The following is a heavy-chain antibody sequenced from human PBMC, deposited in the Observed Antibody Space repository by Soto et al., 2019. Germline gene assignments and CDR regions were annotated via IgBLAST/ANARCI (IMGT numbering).Heavy chain of an antibody. V-gene: IGHV1-2*02. CDR2: INPNSGGT. Sequence: ASVKVSCKASGYTFTGYYMHWVRQAPGQGLEWMGWINPNSGGTNYAQKFQGRVTMTRDTSISTAYMELSRLRSDDTAVYYCARADLLGYCSGGSCYSLPPYFDYWGQGTLVTVSS. CDR3: ARADLLGYCSGGSCYSLPPYFDY. CDR1: GYTFTGYY. J-gene: IGHJ4*02. D-gene: IGHD2-15*01.